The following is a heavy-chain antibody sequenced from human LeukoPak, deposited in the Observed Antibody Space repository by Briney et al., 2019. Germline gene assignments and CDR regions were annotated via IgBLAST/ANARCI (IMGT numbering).Heavy chain of an antibody. D-gene: IGHD2-2*01. V-gene: IGHV3-23*01. CDR3: AKNVGLGYCSSTSCPIDP. Sequence: GGSLRLSCAASGFTFSNYAMSWVRQAPGKGLEWVSAIIGSDGGTHYADSVKGRFTISRDNSKNTLFLQMNSLRAEDTAVYYCAKNVGLGYCSSTSCPIDPWGQATLVTVSS. CDR2: IIGSDGGT. CDR1: GFTFSNYA. J-gene: IGHJ5*02.